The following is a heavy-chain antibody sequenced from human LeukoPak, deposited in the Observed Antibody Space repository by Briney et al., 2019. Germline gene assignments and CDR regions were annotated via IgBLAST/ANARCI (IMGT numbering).Heavy chain of an antibody. Sequence: SETLSLTCAVSAGSISSYYCSCIRQPARKGLECIGRMYTSGRTNYNPSLKGRVTMSVDTSKSQFSMKLRSVTAAVTAVYYCARTPEYYYDSRGYYRNDAFDIWGQGTMVIVSS. CDR2: MYTSGRT. CDR1: AGSISSYY. CDR3: ARTPEYYYDSRGYYRNDAFDI. V-gene: IGHV4-4*07. J-gene: IGHJ3*02. D-gene: IGHD3-22*01.